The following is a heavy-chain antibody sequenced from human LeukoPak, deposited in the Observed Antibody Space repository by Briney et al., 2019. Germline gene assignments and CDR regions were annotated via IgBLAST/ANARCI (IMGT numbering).Heavy chain of an antibody. CDR2: INTNTGNP. D-gene: IGHD6-13*01. J-gene: IGHJ4*02. CDR3: ARGSSSWYVSYYFDY. CDR1: GGTFSSFA. Sequence: ASVKVSCKASGGTFSSFAISWVRQAPGQGLEWMGWINTNTGNPTYAQGFTGRFVFSLDTSVSTAYLQISSLKAEDTAVYYCARGSSSWYVSYYFDYWGQGTLVTVSS. V-gene: IGHV7-4-1*02.